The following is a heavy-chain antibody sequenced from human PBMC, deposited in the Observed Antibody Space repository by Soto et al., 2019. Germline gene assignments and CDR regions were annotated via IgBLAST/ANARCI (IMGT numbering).Heavy chain of an antibody. CDR3: ARDNGREQYYDSSGYWYYFDY. V-gene: IGHV4-59*01. Sequence: SETLSLTCTVSDDSSSSYKWSWIRQPPGRRLEWIGYIDSNGSTNYNPSLKSRVTISVDTSKNQFSLKLSSVTAADTAVYYCARDNGREQYYDSSGYWYYFDYWCKGTLVT. CDR1: DDSSSSYK. J-gene: IGHJ4*02. D-gene: IGHD3-22*01. CDR2: IDSNGST.